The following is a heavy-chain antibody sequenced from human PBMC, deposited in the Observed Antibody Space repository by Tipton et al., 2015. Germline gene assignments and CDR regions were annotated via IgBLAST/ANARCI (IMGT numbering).Heavy chain of an antibody. CDR1: GFTFRSYD. CDR3: AKGAVVVAATGWYFDL. Sequence: SLRLSCVASGFTFRSYDMNWVRQAPGKGLEWVSGISGNAGSIYYTDSVKGRFTISRDNSKSTLSLQMNSLTAEDTAIYYCAKGAVVVAATGWYFDLWGRGTLVTVSS. V-gene: IGHV3-23*01. CDR2: ISGNAGSI. J-gene: IGHJ2*01. D-gene: IGHD2-15*01.